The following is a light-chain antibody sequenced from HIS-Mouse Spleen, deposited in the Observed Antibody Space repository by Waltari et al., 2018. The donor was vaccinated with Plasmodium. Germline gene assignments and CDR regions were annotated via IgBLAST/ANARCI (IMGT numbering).Light chain of an antibody. Sequence: QSALTQPRSVSGSPGQSVPISCTGPSSDVGGYNYVSWYQQHPGKAPKLMIYDGSKRPSGVPDRFSGSKSGNTASLTISGLQAEDEADYYCCSYAGSYTYVFGTGTKVTVL. CDR2: DGS. CDR1: SSDVGGYNY. V-gene: IGLV2-11*01. CDR3: CSYAGSYTYV. J-gene: IGLJ1*01.